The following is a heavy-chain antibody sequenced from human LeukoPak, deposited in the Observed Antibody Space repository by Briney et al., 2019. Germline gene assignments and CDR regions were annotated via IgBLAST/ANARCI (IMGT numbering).Heavy chain of an antibody. CDR3: ARDQGSSDATYYFDY. Sequence: GVSLRLACAASGFTFSSYAMHWVRQAPGKGLEWVAVISYDGSNKYYADSVKGRFTISRDNTKNTLYLQMNSLRAEDTAVYYCARDQGSSDATYYFDYWGQGTLVTVSS. D-gene: IGHD2-2*01. V-gene: IGHV3-30-3*01. CDR2: ISYDGSNK. J-gene: IGHJ4*02. CDR1: GFTFSSYA.